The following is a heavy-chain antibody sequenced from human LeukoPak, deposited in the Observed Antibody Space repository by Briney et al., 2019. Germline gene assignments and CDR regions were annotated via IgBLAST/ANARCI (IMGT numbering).Heavy chain of an antibody. D-gene: IGHD6-13*01. CDR3: ARAGYSSSWYPYYFDY. Sequence: GGSLRLSCAASGFTFSSYSMNWVRQAPGKGLELVSSISSSSSYIYYADSVKGRFTISRDNAKNSLYLQMNSLRAEDTAVYYCARAGYSSSWYPYYFDYWGQGTLVTVSS. CDR1: GFTFSSYS. J-gene: IGHJ4*02. V-gene: IGHV3-21*01. CDR2: ISSSSSYI.